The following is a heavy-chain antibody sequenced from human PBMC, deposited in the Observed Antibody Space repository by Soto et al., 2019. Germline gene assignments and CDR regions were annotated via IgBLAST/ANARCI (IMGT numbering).Heavy chain of an antibody. CDR3: ARGGRNWNYDSLGAFDI. D-gene: IGHD1-7*01. CDR2: IIPIFGTA. V-gene: IGHV1-69*13. Sequence: PVKVSCKASGGTFSSYAISWVRQAPGQGLEWMGGIIPIFGTANYAQKFQGRVTITADESTSTAYMELSSLRSEDTAVYYCARGGRNWNYDSLGAFDIWGQGTMVTVSS. J-gene: IGHJ3*02. CDR1: GGTFSSYA.